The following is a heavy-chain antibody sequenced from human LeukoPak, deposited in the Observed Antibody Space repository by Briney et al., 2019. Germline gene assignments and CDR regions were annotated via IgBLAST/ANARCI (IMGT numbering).Heavy chain of an antibody. Sequence: GGSLRLSCAASGFTFSSYGRHWVRQAPGKGLEWVAVIWNDGSHEYYADSEKGRFTISRDNSRNTVYLQMSDLRGEDTAVYYCANGATEYGDSHFDCWGQGSLVTVSS. CDR1: GFTFSSYG. J-gene: IGHJ4*02. CDR3: ANGATEYGDSHFDC. D-gene: IGHD4-17*01. V-gene: IGHV3-33*06. CDR2: IWNDGSHE.